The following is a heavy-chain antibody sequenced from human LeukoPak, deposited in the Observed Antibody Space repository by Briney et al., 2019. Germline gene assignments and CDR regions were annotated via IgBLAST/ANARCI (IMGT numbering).Heavy chain of an antibody. V-gene: IGHV3-30*18. CDR3: AKDLGIAAAGPLFDY. CDR1: GFTFSSYG. D-gene: IGHD6-13*01. Sequence: GGSLRLSCAASGFTFSSYGMHWVRQAPGKGLEWVAVISYDGSSKYYADSVKGRFTISRDNSKNTLCLQMNSLRAEDTAVYYCAKDLGIAAAGPLFDYWGQGTLVTVSS. CDR2: ISYDGSSK. J-gene: IGHJ4*02.